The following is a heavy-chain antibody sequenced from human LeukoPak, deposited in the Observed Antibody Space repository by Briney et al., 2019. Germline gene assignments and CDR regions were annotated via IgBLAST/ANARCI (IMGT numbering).Heavy chain of an antibody. CDR2: IYTSGST. D-gene: IGHD3-22*01. J-gene: IGHJ4*02. Sequence: SQTLSLTCTVSGGSISSGSYYWSWIRQPAGKGLEWIGRIYTSGSTNYNPSLKSRVTISVDTSKNQFSLKLSSVTAADTAVYYCARGTYYHDSSGYGHFDYWGQGTLVTVSS. V-gene: IGHV4-61*02. CDR3: ARGTYYHDSSGYGHFDY. CDR1: GGSISSGSYY.